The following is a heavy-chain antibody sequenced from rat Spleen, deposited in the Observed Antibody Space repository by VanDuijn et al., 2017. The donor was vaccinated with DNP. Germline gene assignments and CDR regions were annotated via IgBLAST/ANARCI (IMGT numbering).Heavy chain of an antibody. V-gene: IGHV2S12*01. CDR2: ISTAGNT. CDR3: TGGGSSIYPFTY. Sequence: QVQLRESEPGPVQPSQILSLTCTVSGSSLSNFGINWVRQPPGKGLEWIAAISTAGNTFYNSALKSRLSFSSDPSKSQVFLHMNSLQTEDTAIYFCTGGGSSIYPFTYWGQGTLVTVSS. CDR1: GSSLSNFG. J-gene: IGHJ3*01. D-gene: IGHD1-2*01.